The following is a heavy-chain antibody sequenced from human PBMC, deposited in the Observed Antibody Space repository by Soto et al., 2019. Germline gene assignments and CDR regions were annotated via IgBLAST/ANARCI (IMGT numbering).Heavy chain of an antibody. D-gene: IGHD2-21*01. CDR1: GGSISSSSYY. CDR3: ARRAHCGGDCYSRYYYYYMDV. V-gene: IGHV4-39*01. Sequence: PSETMSLTCTVSGGSISSSSYYWGWIRQPPGKGLELIGSIYYSGSTYYNPSLKSRVTISVDTSKNQFSLKLSSVTAADTAVYYCARRAHCGGDCYSRYYYYYMDVWGKGTTVTVSS. J-gene: IGHJ6*03. CDR2: IYYSGST.